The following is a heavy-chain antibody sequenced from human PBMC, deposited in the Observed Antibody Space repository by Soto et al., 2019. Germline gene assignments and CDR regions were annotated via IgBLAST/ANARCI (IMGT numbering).Heavy chain of an antibody. D-gene: IGHD6-19*01. CDR2: IYPGDSDT. J-gene: IGHJ4*02. Sequence: GESLKISCKGSGYCFTSYWIGWVRQMPGKGLERMGIIYPGDSDTSYSPSFQGQVTIAADTSITTTYLQWSSLKASDTAIHYCAGLFDTSGYYDYWGQGTLVTVSS. CDR1: GYCFTSYW. V-gene: IGHV5-51*01. CDR3: AGLFDTSGYYDY.